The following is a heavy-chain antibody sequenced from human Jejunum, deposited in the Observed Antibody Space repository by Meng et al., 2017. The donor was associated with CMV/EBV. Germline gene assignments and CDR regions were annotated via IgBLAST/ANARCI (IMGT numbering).Heavy chain of an antibody. CDR2: NKSDGTST. Sequence: QLGVSGGDVILPGGSCRLSSAAYGFTFSRNWMHWVRQAPGKGLVWVSHNKSDGTSTNYADSVKGRFTISRDNAKNTLYLQMSSLTADDTSVYYCVRVEEQLSWGQGSLVTVSS. D-gene: IGHD6-13*01. CDR3: VRVEEQLS. J-gene: IGHJ5*02. V-gene: IGHV3-74*01. CDR1: GFTFSRNW.